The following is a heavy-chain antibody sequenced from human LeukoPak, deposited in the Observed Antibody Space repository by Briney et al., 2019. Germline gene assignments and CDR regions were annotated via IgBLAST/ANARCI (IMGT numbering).Heavy chain of an antibody. D-gene: IGHD2-2*01. J-gene: IGHJ4*02. CDR1: GGSFSLYS. CDR2: INHSGST. CDR3: ASPYCSSTWCSVYFDY. Sequence: SETLSLTCAVYGGSFSLYSWSWIRQPPGKGLEWIGEINHSGSTNYNPSLKSRVTIPVDTSKKQFSLKLSSVTAADTAVYYCASPYCSSTWCSVYFDYWGQGTLVTVSS. V-gene: IGHV4-34*01.